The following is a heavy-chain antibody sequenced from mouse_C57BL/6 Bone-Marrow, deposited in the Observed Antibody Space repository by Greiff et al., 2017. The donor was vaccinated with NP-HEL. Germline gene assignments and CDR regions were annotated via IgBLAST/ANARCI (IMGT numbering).Heavy chain of an antibody. J-gene: IGHJ4*01. D-gene: IGHD1-1*01. V-gene: IGHV2-2*01. CDR2: IWSGGST. Sequence: QVQLQQSGPGLVQPSQSLSITCTVSGFSLTSYGVHWVRQSPGKGLEWLGVIWSGGSTDYNAAFISRLSISKDNSKSQVFFKMNSLQADDTAIYYCARSITTVVAKNYAMDYWGQGTSVTVSS. CDR3: ARSITTVVAKNYAMDY. CDR1: GFSLTSYG.